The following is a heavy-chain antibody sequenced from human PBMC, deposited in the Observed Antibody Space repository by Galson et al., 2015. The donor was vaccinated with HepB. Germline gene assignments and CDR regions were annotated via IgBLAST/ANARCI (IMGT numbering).Heavy chain of an antibody. Sequence: SLRFSCAASGFTFGNYAMHWVRQPSGKGLQWVAIIWNDGSSEYYSDSVKGRFSISRENSKNTVYLQMNSLRVEDTAIYYCARPTQGPGSFLIDLWGQGTLVTVSS. V-gene: IGHV3-33*08. CDR2: IWNDGSSE. CDR3: ARPTQGPGSFLIDL. D-gene: IGHD3-10*01. J-gene: IGHJ4*02. CDR1: GFTFGNYA.